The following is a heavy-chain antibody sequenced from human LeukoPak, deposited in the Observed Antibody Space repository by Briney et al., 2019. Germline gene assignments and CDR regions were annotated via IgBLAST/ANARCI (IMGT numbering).Heavy chain of an antibody. CDR3: ARDYTVTTGDDY. Sequence: SQTLSLTCTVSGGSISSGSYYWSWIRQPAGKGLEWIGRIYTSGSTNYNPSLKCRVTISVDTSKNQFSLKLSSVTAADTAVYYCARDYTVTTGDDYWGQGTLVTVSS. CDR2: IYTSGST. J-gene: IGHJ4*02. CDR1: GGSISSGSYY. D-gene: IGHD4-17*01. V-gene: IGHV4-61*02.